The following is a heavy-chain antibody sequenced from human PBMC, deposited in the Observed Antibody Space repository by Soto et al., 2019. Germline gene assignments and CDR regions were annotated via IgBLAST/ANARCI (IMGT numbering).Heavy chain of an antibody. CDR1: GYTFTNYD. Sequence: SVKVSCKASGYTFTNYDISWVRQAPGQGLEWMGWISAYNGNTNYAQKVQGRVTMTTDTSTTTAYMELRSLRSDDTAVYYCARTLGSSSSGWFDPWGQGTLVTVSS. J-gene: IGHJ5*02. D-gene: IGHD6-6*01. V-gene: IGHV1-18*04. CDR2: ISAYNGNT. CDR3: ARTLGSSSSGWFDP.